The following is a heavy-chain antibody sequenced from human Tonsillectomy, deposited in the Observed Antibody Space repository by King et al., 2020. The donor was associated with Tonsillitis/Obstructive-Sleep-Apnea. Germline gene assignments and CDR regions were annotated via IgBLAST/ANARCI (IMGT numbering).Heavy chain of an antibody. D-gene: IGHD3-3*01. CDR1: GGSFSGYY. V-gene: IGHV4-34*01. J-gene: IGHJ5*02. CDR3: ARDEWPQGFDP. CDR2: INHSGIT. Sequence: VQLQQWGAGLLKPSETLSLTCAVSGGSFSGYYWSWIRQPPGKGLEWIGEINHSGITNYNPSLKSRVTMSIDTSKNQFSLKLSSVTAADTAVYYCARDEWPQGFDPWGQGTLVTVSS.